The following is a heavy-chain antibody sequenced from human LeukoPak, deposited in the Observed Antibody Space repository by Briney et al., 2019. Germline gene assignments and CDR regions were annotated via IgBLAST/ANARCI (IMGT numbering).Heavy chain of an antibody. V-gene: IGHV3-21*01. CDR2: ISSSSSYI. Sequence: GGSLRLSCADSEFTFNSYSMNWVRQAPGKGLEWVSSISSSSSYIYYADSVKGRFTISRDNAKKSLFLQMNSLRAEDTAVYYCARVEGHCSGGSCYNYYFDLWGRGTLVAVSS. CDR3: ARVEGHCSGGSCYNYYFDL. CDR1: EFTFNSYS. J-gene: IGHJ2*01. D-gene: IGHD2-15*01.